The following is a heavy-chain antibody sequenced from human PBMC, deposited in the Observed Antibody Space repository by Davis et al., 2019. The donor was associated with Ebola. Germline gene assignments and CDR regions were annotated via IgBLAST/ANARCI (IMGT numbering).Heavy chain of an antibody. D-gene: IGHD6-13*01. J-gene: IGHJ4*02. CDR2: ISYDGSNK. V-gene: IGHV3-30*04. CDR3: ARASSSWHPYFDY. Sequence: PGGSLRLSCAASGFTFSSYAMHWVRQAPGKGLEWVAVISYDGSNKYYADSVKGRFTISRDNSKNTLYLQMNSLRAEDTAVYYCARASSSWHPYFDYWGQGTLVTVSS. CDR1: GFTFSSYA.